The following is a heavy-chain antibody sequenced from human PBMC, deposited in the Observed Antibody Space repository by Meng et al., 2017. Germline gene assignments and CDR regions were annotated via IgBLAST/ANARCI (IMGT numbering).Heavy chain of an antibody. J-gene: IGHJ4*02. CDR1: GGTFSSYA. Sequence: QVQLGQSGSEVKKPGSSVKVSCKAAGGTFSSYAISWVRQAPGQGLVWMGGIIPIFGTANYAQKFQGRVTITADESTSTAYMELSSLRSEDTAVYYCARDQGSKATKFDYWGQGTLVTVSS. CDR2: IIPIFGTA. CDR3: ARDQGSKATKFDY. V-gene: IGHV1-69*01. D-gene: IGHD5-24*01.